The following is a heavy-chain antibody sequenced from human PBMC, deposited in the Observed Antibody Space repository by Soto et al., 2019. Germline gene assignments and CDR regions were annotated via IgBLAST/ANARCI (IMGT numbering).Heavy chain of an antibody. CDR1: GGSISSYY. Sequence: SETLSLTCTVSGGSISSYYWSWIRQPPGKGLEWIGEIYHIGHTNYNPSLESRVTISVDKSKNQFSLRLSSVTAADTAVYYCARRTWGMDVWGQGTTVTVSS. CDR3: ARRTWGMDV. J-gene: IGHJ6*02. CDR2: IYHIGHT. D-gene: IGHD2-8*01. V-gene: IGHV4-59*12.